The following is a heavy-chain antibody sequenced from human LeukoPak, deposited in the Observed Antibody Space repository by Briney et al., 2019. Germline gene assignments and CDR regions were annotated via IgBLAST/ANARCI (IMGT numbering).Heavy chain of an antibody. CDR3: ARGPTGYNWNDVSPRGYYYYYMDV. Sequence: ASVKVSCKASGGTFSSYAISWVRQAPGQGLEWMGGIIPIFGTANYAQKFQGRVTITADESTSTAYMELSSLRSEDTAVYYCARGPTGYNWNDVSPRGYYYYYMDVWGKGTTVTVSS. J-gene: IGHJ6*03. CDR1: GGTFSSYA. D-gene: IGHD1-1*01. CDR2: IIPIFGTA. V-gene: IGHV1-69*01.